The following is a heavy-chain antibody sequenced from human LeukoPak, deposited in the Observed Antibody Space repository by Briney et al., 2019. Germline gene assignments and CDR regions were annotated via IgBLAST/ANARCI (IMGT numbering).Heavy chain of an antibody. CDR3: AKSGVPAAMSWFDP. CDR1: GFTFSTYA. J-gene: IGHJ5*02. CDR2: ISGSGGST. V-gene: IGHV3-23*01. D-gene: IGHD2-2*01. Sequence: GGSLRLSCAASGFTFSTYAMSWVRPAPGRGLEWVSTISGSGGSTYYADSVKGRFTISRDSSKNTLYLQMNSLRAEDTAVYYCAKSGVPAAMSWFDPWGQGTLVTVSS.